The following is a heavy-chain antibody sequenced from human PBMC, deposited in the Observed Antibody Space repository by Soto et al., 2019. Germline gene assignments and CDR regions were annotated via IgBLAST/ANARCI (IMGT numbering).Heavy chain of an antibody. CDR1: GYTFTSYA. CDR2: INAGNGNT. V-gene: IGHV1-3*01. J-gene: IGHJ4*02. D-gene: IGHD6-13*01. Sequence: ASVKVSCKASGYTFTSYAMHWVRQAPGQRLEWMGWINAGNGNTKYSQKFQGRVTITRDTSASTAYMELSSLRSEDTAVYYCARMGLFGIAAAGTWGQGTLVTVSS. CDR3: ARMGLFGIAAAGT.